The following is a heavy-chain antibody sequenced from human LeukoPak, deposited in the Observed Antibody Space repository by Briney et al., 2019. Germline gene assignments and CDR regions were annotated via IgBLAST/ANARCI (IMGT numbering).Heavy chain of an antibody. Sequence: GGSLRLSCAASGFTFSSYSMNWVRQAPGKGLEWVSSISSSSSYIYYADSVKGRFTISRDNAKNSPYLQMNSLRAEVTAVYYCARENVQSDYSGSCDYWGQGTLVTVSS. V-gene: IGHV3-21*01. CDR1: GFTFSSYS. D-gene: IGHD5-12*01. CDR2: ISSSSSYI. J-gene: IGHJ4*02. CDR3: ARENVQSDYSGSCDY.